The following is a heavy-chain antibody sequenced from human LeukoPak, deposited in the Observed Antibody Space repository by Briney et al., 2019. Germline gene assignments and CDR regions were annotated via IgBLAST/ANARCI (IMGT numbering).Heavy chain of an antibody. J-gene: IGHJ3*02. CDR1: GFTFSDYY. D-gene: IGHD3-22*01. CDR2: ISSSGSTI. CDR3: ARDASTYYYDSSGYYDAFDI. V-gene: IGHV3-11*04. Sequence: AGGSLRLSCAASGFTFSDYYMSWIRQAPGKGLEWVSYISSSGSTIYYADSVKGRFTISRDNAKNSLYLQMNSLRAEDTAVYYCARDASTYYYDSSGYYDAFDIWGQGTMVTVSS.